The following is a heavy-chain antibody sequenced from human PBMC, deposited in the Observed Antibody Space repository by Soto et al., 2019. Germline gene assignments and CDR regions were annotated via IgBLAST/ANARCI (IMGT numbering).Heavy chain of an antibody. CDR1: GFTFSNYA. CDR3: AKVFSPEGGNYFDH. Sequence: EVQLVESGGGLVKPGGSLRLSCAASGFTFSNYAMDWVRQAPGKGLEWVSAISNSFSDGNTHYADSVKGRFTISRDNDKNTVFLEMNSLRAEDTAVYYCAKVFSPEGGNYFDHWGQGTLVTVSS. J-gene: IGHJ4*02. V-gene: IGHV3-23*04. CDR2: ISNSFSDGNT.